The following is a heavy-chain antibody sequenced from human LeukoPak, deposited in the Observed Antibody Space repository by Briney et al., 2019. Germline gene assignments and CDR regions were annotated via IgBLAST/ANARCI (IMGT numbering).Heavy chain of an antibody. Sequence: SETLSFTCTVSGGSISSYYWSWIRQPAGKGLEWIGRIYTSGSTNYNPSLKSRVTMSVDTSKNQFSLKLSSVTAADTAVYYCRGGSYVGGYDYWGQGTLVTVSS. CDR2: IYTSGST. D-gene: IGHD1-26*01. CDR1: GGSISSYY. J-gene: IGHJ4*02. V-gene: IGHV4-4*07. CDR3: RGGSYVGGYDY.